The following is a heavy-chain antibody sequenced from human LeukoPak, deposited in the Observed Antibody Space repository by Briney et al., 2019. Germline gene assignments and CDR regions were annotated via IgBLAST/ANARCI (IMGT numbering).Heavy chain of an antibody. CDR1: GYTFTNYY. J-gene: IGHJ1*01. CDR3: ARVPRLVHHGAEYFQH. V-gene: IGHV1-46*01. D-gene: IGHD6-19*01. Sequence: ASVKVSCKASGYTFTNYYMHWVRQAPGQGLEWMGIINPSGGSTTYAQKFQGRVTMTRDMSTSTVYMELSSLRSDDTAVYYCARVPRLVHHGAEYFQHWGQGTLVTVSS. CDR2: INPSGGST.